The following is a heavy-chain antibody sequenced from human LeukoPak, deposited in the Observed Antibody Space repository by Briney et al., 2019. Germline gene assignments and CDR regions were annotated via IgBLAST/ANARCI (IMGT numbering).Heavy chain of an antibody. J-gene: IGHJ4*02. CDR3: ASKLELRD. CDR1: GFTFSSYS. Sequence: GGSLRLSCAASGFTFSSYSMNWVRQAPGKGLEWVSYISSSSSTIYYADSVKGRFTISRDNAKNSLYLQMNSLRAEDTAVYYCASKLELRDWGQGTLVTVSS. CDR2: ISSSSSTI. D-gene: IGHD1-7*01. V-gene: IGHV3-48*04.